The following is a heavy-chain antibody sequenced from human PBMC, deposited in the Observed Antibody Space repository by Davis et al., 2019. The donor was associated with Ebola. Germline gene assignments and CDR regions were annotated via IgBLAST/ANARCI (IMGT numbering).Heavy chain of an antibody. CDR3: AREANCSSTSCYSVGWFDP. CDR2: IVVGTDNT. Sequence: SVKVSCKASGFTFTSSAVQWVRQARGQRLEWIGWIVVGTDNTNYAQKFQERVTITRDMSTSTAYMELSSLRSEDTAVYYCAREANCSSTSCYSVGWFDPWGQGTLVTVSS. D-gene: IGHD2-2*01. V-gene: IGHV1-58*01. CDR1: GFTFTSSA. J-gene: IGHJ5*02.